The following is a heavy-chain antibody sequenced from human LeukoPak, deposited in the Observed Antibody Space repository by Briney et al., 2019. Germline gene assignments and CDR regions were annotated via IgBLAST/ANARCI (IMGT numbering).Heavy chain of an antibody. D-gene: IGHD5-18*01. J-gene: IGHJ5*02. Sequence: GGSLRLSCAASGFTFSSYAMSWVRQAPGKGLEWVSAISGSGGSTYYADSVKGRFTISRDNSKNTLYLQMNSLRAEDTAVYYCLRIQLWLHWFDPWGQGTLVTVSS. V-gene: IGHV3-23*01. CDR3: LRIQLWLHWFDP. CDR2: ISGSGGST. CDR1: GFTFSSYA.